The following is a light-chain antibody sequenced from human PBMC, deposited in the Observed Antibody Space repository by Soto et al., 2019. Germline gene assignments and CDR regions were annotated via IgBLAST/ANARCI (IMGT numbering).Light chain of an antibody. CDR3: QQLNSYSIT. Sequence: EIQMTQSPSYLAASVGDRVTISCRASLPISNYLAWYQQKPGKIPNLLIYAASTLQSGVPSRFSGSGSGTDFTLTISSLQPEDFATYYCQQLNSYSITVGQGTRLEIK. CDR2: AAS. V-gene: IGKV1-9*01. J-gene: IGKJ5*01. CDR1: LPISNY.